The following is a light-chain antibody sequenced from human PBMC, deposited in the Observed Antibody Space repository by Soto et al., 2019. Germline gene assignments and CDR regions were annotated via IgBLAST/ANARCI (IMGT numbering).Light chain of an antibody. CDR2: DVN. Sequence: QSVLTQPASVSGSPGQSITMSCTGSSSDAGAYKYVSWYQQYPTKAPQLIMYDVNHRPSGVSNRFSGSKSGNTASLTISGLQVEDEAVYYCISFTSSNTYVFGSGTKVT. V-gene: IGLV2-14*03. CDR3: ISFTSSNTYV. CDR1: SSDAGAYKY. J-gene: IGLJ1*01.